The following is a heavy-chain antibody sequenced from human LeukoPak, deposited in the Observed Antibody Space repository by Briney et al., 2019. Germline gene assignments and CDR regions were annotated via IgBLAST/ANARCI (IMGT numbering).Heavy chain of an antibody. Sequence: SETLSLTCTVSGGSISSGSYYWSWIRQPAGKGLEWIGRIYTSGSTNYNPSLKSRVTISVDTSKNQFSLKLSSMTAADTAVYYCARPPANWGQGTLVTVSS. J-gene: IGHJ4*02. CDR3: ARPPAN. CDR1: GGSISSGSYY. CDR2: IYTSGST. V-gene: IGHV4-61*02.